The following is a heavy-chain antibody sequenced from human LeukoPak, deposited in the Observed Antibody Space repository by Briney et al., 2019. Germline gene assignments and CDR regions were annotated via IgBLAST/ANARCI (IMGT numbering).Heavy chain of an antibody. CDR3: ATGPMWRADY. V-gene: IGHV1-24*01. CDR2: FDPEDGET. D-gene: IGHD2-21*01. J-gene: IGHJ4*02. CDR1: GYTLTELS. Sequence: RASVKVSCKVSGYTLTELSMHWVRQAPGKGLEWMGGFDPEDGETIYAQKFQGRVTMTEDTSTDTAYMELSSLRSEGTAVYYCATGPMWRADYWGQGTLVTVSS.